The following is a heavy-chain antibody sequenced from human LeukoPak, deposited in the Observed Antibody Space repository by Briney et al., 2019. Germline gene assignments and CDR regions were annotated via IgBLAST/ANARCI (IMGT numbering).Heavy chain of an antibody. CDR1: GGSSNNYY. V-gene: IGHV4-4*07. CDR3: ARESGYYYDTSGYTFDY. CDR2: IYTSGST. D-gene: IGHD3-22*01. Sequence: PSETLSLTCTVSGGSSNNYYRSWIRQSAGKGLEWIGRIYTSGSTNYNPSLKSRVSMSVDTSKNQFSLRLRSVTAADTAVYYCARESGYYYDTSGYTFDYWARESWSPSPQ. J-gene: IGHJ4*02.